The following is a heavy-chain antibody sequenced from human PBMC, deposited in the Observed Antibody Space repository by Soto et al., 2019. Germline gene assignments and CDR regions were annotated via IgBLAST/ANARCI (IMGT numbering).Heavy chain of an antibody. V-gene: IGHV5-10-1*01. CDR1: GYSFTSYW. D-gene: IGHD3-16*01. CDR3: ARHPRESMGVTPSYLGMDV. CDR2: IDPSDSYT. J-gene: IGHJ6*01. Sequence: PGESLKISCKGSGYSFTSYWITWVRQMPGKGLEWMGRIDPSDSYTNYSPSFQGHVTISADKSINTACLQWSSLKASDTAMYYCARHPRESMGVTPSYLGMDVWGQGTTVTVSS.